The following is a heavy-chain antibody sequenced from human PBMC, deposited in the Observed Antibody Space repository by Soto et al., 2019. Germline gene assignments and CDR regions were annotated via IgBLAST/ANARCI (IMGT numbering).Heavy chain of an antibody. V-gene: IGHV4-39*01. CDR1: GGSISSSSYY. D-gene: IGHD5-12*01. CDR3: AGHLIVATINFDY. J-gene: IGHJ4*02. Sequence: SETLSLTCTVSGGSISSSSYYWGWIRQPPGKGLEWIGSIYYSGSTYYNPSLKSRVTISVDTSKNQFSLKLSSVTAADTAVYYCAGHLIVATINFDYWGQGTLVTVSS. CDR2: IYYSGST.